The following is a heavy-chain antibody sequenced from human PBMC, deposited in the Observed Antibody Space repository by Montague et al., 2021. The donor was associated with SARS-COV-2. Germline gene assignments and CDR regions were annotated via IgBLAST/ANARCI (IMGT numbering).Heavy chain of an antibody. CDR1: GESFSRYY. CDR2: ISQSGNT. D-gene: IGHD3-10*01. V-gene: IGHV4-34*01. Sequence: SETLSLTCAVFGESFSRYYWSWIRQPPGKGLEWIGEISQSGNTKXNPSLQSRVSISLDTSRNQFSLKVSSVTAADTAVYYCARLRDGVVPSPILGVGPYYSYYFIDVWGKGTTVTVSS. CDR3: ARLRDGVVPSPILGVGPYYSYYFIDV. J-gene: IGHJ6*03.